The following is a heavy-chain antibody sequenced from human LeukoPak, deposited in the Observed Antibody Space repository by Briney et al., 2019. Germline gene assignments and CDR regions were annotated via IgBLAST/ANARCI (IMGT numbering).Heavy chain of an antibody. CDR1: GFTFSDYY. CDR3: ATELGGPAPYYYYGMGV. V-gene: IGHV3-11*01. Sequence: PGGSLRLSCAASGFTFSDYYMSWIRQAPGKGLEWVSYISSSGSTIYYADSVKGRFTISRDNAKNSLYLQMNSLRAEDTAVYYCATELGGPAPYYYYGMGVWGQGTTVTVSS. CDR2: ISSSGSTI. D-gene: IGHD3-3*02. J-gene: IGHJ6*02.